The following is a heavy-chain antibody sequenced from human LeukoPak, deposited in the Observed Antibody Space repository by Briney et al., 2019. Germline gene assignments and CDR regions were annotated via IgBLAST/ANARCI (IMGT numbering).Heavy chain of an antibody. D-gene: IGHD4-17*01. Sequence: GASVKVSCKASGYTSTSYYMHWVRQAPGQGLEWMGIIDPSGGSTSYAQKFQGRVTMTRDTSTSTVYMELSSLRSEDTAVYYCARGQDYGDYYEYFQHWGQGTLVTVSS. CDR2: IDPSGGST. CDR3: ARGQDYGDYYEYFQH. V-gene: IGHV1-46*01. J-gene: IGHJ1*01. CDR1: GYTSTSYY.